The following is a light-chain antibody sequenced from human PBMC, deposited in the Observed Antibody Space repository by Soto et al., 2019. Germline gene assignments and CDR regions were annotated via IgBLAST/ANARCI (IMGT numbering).Light chain of an antibody. V-gene: IGLV4-69*01. Sequence: QLVLTQSPSASASLGASVKLTCTLSSGHSNYAIAWHQQQSEKGPRYLMKRNGDGSHSKGDGIPDRFSGSSSGAERYLTISSLQSEDEADYYCQTWGSGILVFGGRTKLTVL. CDR2: RNGDGSH. CDR3: QTWGSGILV. J-gene: IGLJ2*01. CDR1: SGHSNYA.